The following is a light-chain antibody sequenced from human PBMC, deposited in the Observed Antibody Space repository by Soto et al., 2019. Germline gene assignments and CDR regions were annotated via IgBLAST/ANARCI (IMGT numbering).Light chain of an antibody. CDR1: SSDVGGYNY. V-gene: IGLV2-14*03. CDR3: CSYTCSSTPWV. CDR2: DVS. Sequence: LTQPASVSGSPGQSITISCTGTSSDVGGYNYVSWYQQHPGKAPKLMIYDVSDRPSGVSNRFSASKSGNTASLTISGLQAEDEADYYCCSYTCSSTPWVFGTGTKVTV. J-gene: IGLJ1*01.